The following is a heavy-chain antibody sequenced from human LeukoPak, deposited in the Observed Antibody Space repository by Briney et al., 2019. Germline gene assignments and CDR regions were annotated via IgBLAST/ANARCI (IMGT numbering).Heavy chain of an antibody. Sequence: ASVKVSCKASGYTFTGYYMHWVRQAPGQGLEWMGWINPKSGGTNYAQKFQGRVTMTRDTSISTAYMELSRLRSDDTAVYYCARDFEAPAGTRMSNWFDPWGQGTLVTVSS. D-gene: IGHD6-13*01. CDR2: INPKSGGT. J-gene: IGHJ5*02. V-gene: IGHV1-2*02. CDR3: ARDFEAPAGTRMSNWFDP. CDR1: GYTFTGYY.